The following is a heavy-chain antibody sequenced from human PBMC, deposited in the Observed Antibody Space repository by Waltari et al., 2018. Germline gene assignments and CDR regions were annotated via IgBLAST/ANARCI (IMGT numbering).Heavy chain of an antibody. V-gene: IGHV3-7*01. CDR3: ARVGMRAAAGYFDY. D-gene: IGHD6-13*01. CDR2: IKQDGSEK. J-gene: IGHJ4*02. CDR1: GFTFSSYW. Sequence: EVQLVESGGGLVQPGGSLRLSCAASGFTFSSYWMRWVRQAPGKGLEWVANIKQDGSEKYYVDSVKGRFTISRDNAKNSLYLQMNSLRAEDTAVYYCARVGMRAAAGYFDYWGQGTLVTVSS.